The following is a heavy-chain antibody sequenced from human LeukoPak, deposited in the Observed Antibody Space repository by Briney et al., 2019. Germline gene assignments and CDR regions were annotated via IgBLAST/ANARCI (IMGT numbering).Heavy chain of an antibody. CDR2: ISGSGGST. V-gene: IGHV3-23*01. J-gene: IGHJ4*02. Sequence: PGGSLRLSCSASGFTFSSYWMHWVRQAPGKGLEWVSAISGSGGSTYYADSVKGRFTISRDNSKNTLYLQMNSLKTEDTAVYYCTTGIAAAGTDYWGQGTLVTVSS. CDR3: TTGIAAAGTDY. D-gene: IGHD6-13*01. CDR1: GFTFSSYW.